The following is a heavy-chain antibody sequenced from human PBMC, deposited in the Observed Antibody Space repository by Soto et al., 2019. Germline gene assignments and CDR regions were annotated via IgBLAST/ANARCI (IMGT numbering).Heavy chain of an antibody. V-gene: IGHV3-21*01. J-gene: IGHJ4*02. D-gene: IGHD6-13*01. CDR2: ISSSSSYI. CDR3: ARDGKRIAADRAFDY. CDR1: GFIFSDYS. Sequence: EVRLVESGGGLVKPGGSLRLSCAASGFIFSDYSMNWVRQAPGKGLEWVSSISSSSSYISYADSVKGRFTISRDNAKNSLFLQVNSLRAEDTAVYYCARDGKRIAADRAFDYWGQGTLVTVSS.